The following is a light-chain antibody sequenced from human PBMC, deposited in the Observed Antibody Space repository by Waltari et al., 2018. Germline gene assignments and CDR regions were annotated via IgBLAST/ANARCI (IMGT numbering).Light chain of an antibody. CDR2: WAS. V-gene: IGKV4-1*01. Sequence: DIVLTQSPQSLTVSLGERATINCKSSQSVLYSSNNKNFLGWYQQKPGQPPKLLIYWASTREAEVPDRFNVIGSGTDFTLTITSLQAVDVAIYYCQQYHSIPSTFGQGTRLEIK. CDR3: QQYHSIPST. J-gene: IGKJ5*01. CDR1: QSVLYSSNNKNF.